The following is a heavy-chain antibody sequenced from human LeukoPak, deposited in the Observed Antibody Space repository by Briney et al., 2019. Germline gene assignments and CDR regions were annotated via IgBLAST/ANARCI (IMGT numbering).Heavy chain of an antibody. Sequence: SETLSLTCTVSGGSISSYYWSWIRQPPGKGLEWIDSGSTYYNPSLKSRVTISVDTSKNQFSLKLSSVTAADTAVYYCARDGSSWPTEGWFDPWGQGTLVTVSS. D-gene: IGHD6-13*01. V-gene: IGHV4-59*12. CDR1: GGSISSYY. CDR2: SGST. CDR3: ARDGSSWPTEGWFDP. J-gene: IGHJ5*02.